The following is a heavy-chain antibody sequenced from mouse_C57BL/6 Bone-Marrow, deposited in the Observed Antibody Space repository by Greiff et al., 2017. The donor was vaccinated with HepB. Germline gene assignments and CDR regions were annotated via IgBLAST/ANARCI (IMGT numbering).Heavy chain of an antibody. J-gene: IGHJ4*01. Sequence: EVQLQESGPGLVKPSQSLSLTCSVTGYSITSGYYWNWIRQFPGNKLEWMGYISYDGSNNYNPSLKNRISITRDTSKNQFFLKLNSVTTEDTATYYCASLITTVVDRAMDYWGQGTSVTVSS. CDR2: ISYDGSN. D-gene: IGHD1-1*01. V-gene: IGHV3-6*01. CDR1: GYSITSGYY. CDR3: ASLITTVVDRAMDY.